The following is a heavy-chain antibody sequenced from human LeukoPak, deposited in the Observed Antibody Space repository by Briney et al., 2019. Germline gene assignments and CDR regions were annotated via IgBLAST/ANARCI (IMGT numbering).Heavy chain of an antibody. V-gene: IGHV1-2*06. CDR3: ARGEVGESYYFYY. J-gene: IGHJ4*02. D-gene: IGHD1-26*01. Sequence: ASVKVSCKASGYTFTGYYMHWVRQAPGQGLEWMGRINPNSGGTNYAQKFQGRVTMTRDTSISTAYMELSRLRSDDTAVYYCARGEVGESYYFYYWDQGTLVTVSS. CDR2: INPNSGGT. CDR1: GYTFTGYY.